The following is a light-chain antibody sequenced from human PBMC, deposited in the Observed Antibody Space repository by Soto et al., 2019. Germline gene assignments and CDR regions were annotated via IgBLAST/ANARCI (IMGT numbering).Light chain of an antibody. V-gene: IGLV2-14*01. CDR3: SSYTTSTTVE. CDR1: NSDVGAHDL. CDR2: GVT. J-gene: IGLJ2*01. Sequence: QSALTQPASVSGSPGQSITISCTGSNSDVGAHDLVSWYQHHPGKAPRLMIYGVTNRPSGVSNRFSGSKSGNTASLTISGLQAEDEPDYYCSSYTTSTTVEFGGGTKLTVL.